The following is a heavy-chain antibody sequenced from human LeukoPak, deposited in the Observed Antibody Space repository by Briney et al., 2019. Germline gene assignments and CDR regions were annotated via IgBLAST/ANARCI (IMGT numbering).Heavy chain of an antibody. CDR3: AKSTRERASEYYFYYYMDV. Sequence: GGSLRLCCAASEFTFSTYAMNWVRQAPGKGLEWVSGITGDGTVTYYADSVKGRFTISRDNSKNTLYLQMSSLRAEDTAVYYCAKSTRERASEYYFYYYMDVWGKGTTVTVSS. CDR2: ITGDGTVT. CDR1: EFTFSTYA. D-gene: IGHD1-1*01. J-gene: IGHJ6*03. V-gene: IGHV3-23*01.